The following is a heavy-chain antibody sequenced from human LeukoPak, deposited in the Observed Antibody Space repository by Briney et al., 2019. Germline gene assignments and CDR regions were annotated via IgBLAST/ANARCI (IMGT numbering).Heavy chain of an antibody. CDR2: MNPNSGNT. Sequence: ASVKVSCKASGYTFTSYDINWVRQATGQGLEWMGWMNPNSGNTGYAQKFQGRVTMTRNTSISTAYMELSSLRSEDTAVYYCARIDSFSWPAFLYWGQGTLVTVSS. V-gene: IGHV1-8*01. CDR1: GYTFTSYD. CDR3: ARIDSFSWPAFLY. J-gene: IGHJ4*02. D-gene: IGHD6-13*01.